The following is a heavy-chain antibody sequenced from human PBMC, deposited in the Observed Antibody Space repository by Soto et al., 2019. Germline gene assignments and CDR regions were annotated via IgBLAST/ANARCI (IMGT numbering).Heavy chain of an antibody. V-gene: IGHV5-51*01. CDR1: GYSFTSYW. J-gene: IGHJ4*02. D-gene: IGHD2-21*01. CDR2: IYPGDSDT. CDR3: ARFAKEENPKVGSWYYFDY. Sequence: PGESLKISCKGSGYSFTSYWIGWVRQMPGKGLEWMGIIYPGDSDTRYSPSFQGQVTISADKSISTAYLQWSSLKASDTAMYYCARFAKEENPKVGSWYYFDYWGQGTRVTVSP.